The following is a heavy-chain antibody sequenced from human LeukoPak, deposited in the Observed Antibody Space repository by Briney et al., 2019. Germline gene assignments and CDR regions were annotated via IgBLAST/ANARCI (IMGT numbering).Heavy chain of an antibody. V-gene: IGHV1-18*01. Sequence: ASVKVSCKASGYSFTNYHISWVRQAPGQGLEWMGWISTHNGNTNYAQKFHDRLTMTTDTSAKIVYMELRSLRSDDTAVYYCARWSRDYSTYFSDYWGQGTLVTVSS. CDR1: GYSFTNYH. D-gene: IGHD2-15*01. J-gene: IGHJ4*02. CDR2: ISTHNGNT. CDR3: ARWSRDYSTYFSDY.